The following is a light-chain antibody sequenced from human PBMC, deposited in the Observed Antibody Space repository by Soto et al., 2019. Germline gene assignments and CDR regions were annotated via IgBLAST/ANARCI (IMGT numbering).Light chain of an antibody. J-gene: IGKJ1*01. CDR3: QQYGSSPAT. CDR1: QTVSSNF. Sequence: EIVLTQSPGTLSLSPGDRATLSCSASQTVSSNFLAWYQQRPAQAPRLLIHGASTRATDITDRFSGSVSGKDFTLTISGLEPEDFAVYYCQQYGSSPATFGQGTKVEIK. V-gene: IGKV3-20*01. CDR2: GAS.